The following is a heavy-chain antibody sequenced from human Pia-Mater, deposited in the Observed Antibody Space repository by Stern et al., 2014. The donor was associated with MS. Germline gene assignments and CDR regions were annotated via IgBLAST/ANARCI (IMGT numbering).Heavy chain of an antibody. Sequence: QLQLQESGPGLVKPSETLSLTCTVSGASITNRDYWGWIRQPPGKGLEWXGSVYYSGITYYRPSLKSPAAISIDTSRNQFFLRLNSVTTTDTAVYFCARGVTAVTNYVPNWCFDLWGRGTLVTVSS. CDR1: GASITNRDY. D-gene: IGHD4-11*01. CDR3: ARGVTAVTNYVPNWCFDL. CDR2: VYYSGIT. J-gene: IGHJ2*01. V-gene: IGHV4-39*02.